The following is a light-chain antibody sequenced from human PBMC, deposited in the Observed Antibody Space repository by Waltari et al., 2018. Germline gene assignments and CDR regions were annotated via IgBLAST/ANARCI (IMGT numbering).Light chain of an antibody. V-gene: IGKV3-11*01. J-gene: IGKJ5*01. CDR2: DAS. CDR3: QQRSNWPKMT. CDR1: QGVTSY. Sequence: EIVLTQSPDTLSFSPGESHTLSCRARQGVTSYLAWYQQKPGQAPRLLIYDASNRATGIPARFSGSGSGTDFTLTISSLEPEDFAVYYCQQRSNWPKMTFGQGTRLEIK.